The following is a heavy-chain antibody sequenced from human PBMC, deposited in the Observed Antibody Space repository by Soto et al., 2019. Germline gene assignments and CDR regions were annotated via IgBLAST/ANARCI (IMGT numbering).Heavy chain of an antibody. D-gene: IGHD2-2*02. Sequence: QVQLQESGPGLVKPSETLSLTCTVSGGSINSYYWSWIRQPPGKGLEWIGYIYYSGSTNYNPSLTSAVTISIDSSKNQLSLRLRSVTAADTALYYCATSPNTSDGNWFDPWGQGTLVTVSS. CDR1: GGSINSYY. CDR2: IYYSGST. CDR3: ATSPNTSDGNWFDP. J-gene: IGHJ5*02. V-gene: IGHV4-59*01.